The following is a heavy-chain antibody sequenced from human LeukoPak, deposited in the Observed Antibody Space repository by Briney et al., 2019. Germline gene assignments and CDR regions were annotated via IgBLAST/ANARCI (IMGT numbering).Heavy chain of an antibody. CDR1: GYTFTGYY. Sequence: ASVKVSCKASGYTFTGYYMHWVRQAPGQGLEWMGGIIPIFGTANYAQKFQGRVTITTDESTSTAYMEPSSLRSEDTAVYSCAREGSGSYYGAYFDYWGQGTLVTVSS. D-gene: IGHD1-26*01. V-gene: IGHV1-69*05. CDR3: AREGSGSYYGAYFDY. CDR2: IIPIFGTA. J-gene: IGHJ4*02.